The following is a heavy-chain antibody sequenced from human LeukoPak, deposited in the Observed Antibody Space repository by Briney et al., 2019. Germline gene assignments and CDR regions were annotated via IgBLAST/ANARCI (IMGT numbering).Heavy chain of an antibody. J-gene: IGHJ6*03. CDR2: IRYDGSNK. D-gene: IGHD2-2*01. CDR3: ANFRKYQRDYYYMDV. CDR1: GFAFNVFG. V-gene: IGHV3-30*02. Sequence: HPGGSLRLSCEGSGFAFNVFGMHWIRQAPGKGLEWVAFIRYDGSNKYYADSVKGRFTISRDNSKNTLYLQMNSLRAEDTAVYYCANFRKYQRDYYYMDVWGKGTTVTVSS.